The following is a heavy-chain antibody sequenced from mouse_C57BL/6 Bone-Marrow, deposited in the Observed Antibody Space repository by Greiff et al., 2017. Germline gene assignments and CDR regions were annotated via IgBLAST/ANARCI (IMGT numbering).Heavy chain of an antibody. CDR2: INPSSGYT. D-gene: IGHD1-1*01. Sequence: QVQLQQSGAELAKPGASVKLSCKASGYTFTSYWMHWVKQRPGQGLEWIGYINPSSGYTKYNQKFKGKATLTADKSSNTAYMQLSSLTYEDSAVYYCARDPYYDGSSYDYWYFDVWGRGTAATVSA. CDR3: ARDPYYDGSSYDYWYFDV. J-gene: IGHJ1*03. CDR1: GYTFTSYW. V-gene: IGHV1-7*01.